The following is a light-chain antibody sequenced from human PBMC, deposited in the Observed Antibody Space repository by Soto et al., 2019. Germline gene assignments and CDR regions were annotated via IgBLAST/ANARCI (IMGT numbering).Light chain of an antibody. J-gene: IGKJ4*01. CDR3: QQYRNWPLT. CDR1: QSVSSN. Sequence: EIVVTQSPATLSVSPGERATLSCRASQSVSSNLAWYQQKPGQAPRLLIYGASTRATGIPARFSGSGSGTEFTLTISSLQSEDFAVYHCQQYRNWPLTFGGGTKVEIK. CDR2: GAS. V-gene: IGKV3-15*01.